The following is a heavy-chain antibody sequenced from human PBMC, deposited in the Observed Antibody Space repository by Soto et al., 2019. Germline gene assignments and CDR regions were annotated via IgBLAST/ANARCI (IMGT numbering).Heavy chain of an antibody. CDR1: GFTFSSYS. CDR3: AREYQLGGPLDY. D-gene: IGHD6-6*01. CDR2: ISSSSSYI. V-gene: IGHV3-21*01. Sequence: GGSLRLSCAASGFTFSSYSMNWVRQAPGKGLEWVSSISSSSSYIYYADSVKGRFTISRDNAKNSLYLQMNSLRAEDTAVYYCAREYQLGGPLDYWGQGTLVTVSS. J-gene: IGHJ4*02.